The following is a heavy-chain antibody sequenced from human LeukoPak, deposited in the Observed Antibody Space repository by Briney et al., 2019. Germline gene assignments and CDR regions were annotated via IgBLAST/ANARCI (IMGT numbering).Heavy chain of an antibody. Sequence: GASVKVSCKASGGTFSSYAISWVRQAPGQGLEWMGGIIPIFGTANYAQKFQGRVTITADESTSTAYMELSSLRSEDTAVYYCATEVVRDAFDIWGQGTMVTVSS. D-gene: IGHD2-15*01. V-gene: IGHV1-69*13. J-gene: IGHJ3*02. CDR3: ATEVVRDAFDI. CDR2: IIPIFGTA. CDR1: GGTFSSYA.